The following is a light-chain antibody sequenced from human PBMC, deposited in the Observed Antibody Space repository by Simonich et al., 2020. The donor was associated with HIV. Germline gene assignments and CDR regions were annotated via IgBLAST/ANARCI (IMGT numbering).Light chain of an antibody. V-gene: IGKV4-1*01. J-gene: IGKJ1*01. CDR2: WAS. Sequence: DIVMTQSPDSLAVSLGERATFNCKSSRSVLYSSNNKNYLAWYQQKPRQPPKLLIYWASTRESGVPDRFSASGSGTDFTLTISSLQAEDVAIYYCQQYYSTPPTFGQGTKVEIK. CDR3: QQYYSTPPT. CDR1: RSVLYSSNNKNY.